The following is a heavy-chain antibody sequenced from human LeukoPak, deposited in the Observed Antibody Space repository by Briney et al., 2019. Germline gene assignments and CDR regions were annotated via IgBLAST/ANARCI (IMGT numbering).Heavy chain of an antibody. CDR3: ARDAARSGWFGESAFDY. J-gene: IGHJ4*02. V-gene: IGHV1-2*02. CDR2: INPNSGGT. D-gene: IGHD3-10*01. Sequence: GASVKVSCKASGYTFTGYYMHWVRQAPGQGLEWMGWINPNSGGTNYAQKFQGRVTMTRDTSISTAYMELSRLRSDDTAVYYCARDAARSGWFGESAFDYWGQGTLVTVSS. CDR1: GYTFTGYY.